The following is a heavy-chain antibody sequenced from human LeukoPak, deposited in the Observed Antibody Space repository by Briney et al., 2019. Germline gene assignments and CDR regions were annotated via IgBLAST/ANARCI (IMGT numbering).Heavy chain of an antibody. J-gene: IGHJ5*02. D-gene: IGHD6-19*01. V-gene: IGHV4-34*01. CDR3: ARSPKQWLAQRWFDP. Sequence: SETLSLTCAVYGGSFSGYYWSWIRQPPGKGLEWIGEINHSGSTNYNPSLKSRVTISVDTSKNQFSLKLSSVTAADTAVYYCARSPKQWLAQRWFDPWGQGTLVTVSS. CDR1: GGSFSGYY. CDR2: INHSGST.